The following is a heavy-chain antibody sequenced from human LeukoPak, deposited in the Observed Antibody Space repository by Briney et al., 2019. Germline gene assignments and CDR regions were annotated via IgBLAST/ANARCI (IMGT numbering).Heavy chain of an antibody. CDR1: GYTLTELS. D-gene: IGHD2-2*01. J-gene: IGHJ6*03. V-gene: IGHV1-24*01. CDR2: FDPEDGET. CDR3: ATATLSSTSFDYDYYYMDV. Sequence: ASVKVSCKVSGYTLTELSMHWVRQAPGKGLEWMGGFDPEDGETIYAQKFQGRVTMTEDTSTDTAYMELSSLRSEDTAVYYCATATLSSTSFDYDYYYMDVWGKGTTVTVSS.